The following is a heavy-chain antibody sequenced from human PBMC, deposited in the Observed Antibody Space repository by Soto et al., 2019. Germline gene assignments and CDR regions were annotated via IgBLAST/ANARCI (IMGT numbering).Heavy chain of an antibody. V-gene: IGHV3-48*03. Sequence: GGSLRLSCAASGFTFSSYEMNWVRQAPGKGLEWVSYISSSGSTIYYADSVKGRFTISRDNAKNSLYLQMNSLRAEDTAVYYCARGSGDYGIYYYGMDVWGQGTTVTVSS. CDR3: ARGSGDYGIYYYGMDV. CDR1: GFTFSSYE. CDR2: ISSSGSTI. J-gene: IGHJ6*02. D-gene: IGHD4-17*01.